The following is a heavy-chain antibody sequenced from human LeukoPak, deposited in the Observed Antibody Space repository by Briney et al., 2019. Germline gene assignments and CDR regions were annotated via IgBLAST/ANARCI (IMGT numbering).Heavy chain of an antibody. Sequence: PGGSLRLSCAASGFTFSSYWMSWVRQAPGKGLEWVANIKQDGSEKYYVDSVKGRFTISRDNAKNSLYLQMNSLRAEDTAVYYCARHRPGPYYYYYYMDVWGKGTTVTVSS. CDR2: IKQDGSEK. J-gene: IGHJ6*03. V-gene: IGHV3-7*01. CDR3: ARHRPGPYYYYYYMDV. CDR1: GFTFSSYW.